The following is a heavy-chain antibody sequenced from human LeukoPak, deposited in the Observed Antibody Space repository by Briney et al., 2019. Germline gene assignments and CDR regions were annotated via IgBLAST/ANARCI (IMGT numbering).Heavy chain of an antibody. V-gene: IGHV1-8*03. D-gene: IGHD1-26*01. CDR3: ASCTSGSCFEEAFDI. CDR1: GYTFTSYD. Sequence: GASVKVSCKASGYTFTSYDINWVRQATGQGLEWMGWMNPNSGNTGYAQKFQGRVTITRNTSISTAYMELSSLRSEDTAVYYCASCTSGSCFEEAFDIWGQGTMVTVSS. J-gene: IGHJ3*02. CDR2: MNPNSGNT.